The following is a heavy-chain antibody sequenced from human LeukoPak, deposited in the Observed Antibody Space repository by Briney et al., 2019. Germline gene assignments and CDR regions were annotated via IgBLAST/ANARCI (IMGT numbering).Heavy chain of an antibody. D-gene: IGHD3-10*01. CDR3: AREDYYGSGSHNWFDP. V-gene: IGHV4-59*01. Sequence: SETLSLTCTVSGGSISSYYWSWIRQPPGKGLEWIGYICYSGSTNYNPSLKSRVTISVDTSKNQFSLKLSSVTAADTAVYYCAREDYYGSGSHNWFDPWGQGTLVTVSS. J-gene: IGHJ5*02. CDR1: GGSISSYY. CDR2: ICYSGST.